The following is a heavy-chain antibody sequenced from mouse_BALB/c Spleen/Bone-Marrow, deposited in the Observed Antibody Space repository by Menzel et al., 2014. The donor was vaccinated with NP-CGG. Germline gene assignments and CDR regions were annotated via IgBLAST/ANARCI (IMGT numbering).Heavy chain of an antibody. D-gene: IGHD2-1*01. V-gene: IGHV5-12-2*01. CDR3: ARHSYGNPFAY. Sequence: EVQVVESGGGLVQPGGSLKLSCAASGFTFSSYTMSWVRQTPEKRLEWVAYISNGGGSTYYPDTVKGRFTIPRDNAKNALYLQMSSLKSEDTAMYYCARHSYGNPFAYWGQGTLVTVSA. CDR1: GFTFSSYT. CDR2: ISNGGGST. J-gene: IGHJ3*01.